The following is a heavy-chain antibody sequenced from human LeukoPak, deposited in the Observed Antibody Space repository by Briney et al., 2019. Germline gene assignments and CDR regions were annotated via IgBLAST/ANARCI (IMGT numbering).Heavy chain of an antibody. CDR2: ISYDGSNK. D-gene: IGHD1-26*01. V-gene: IGHV3-30-3*01. Sequence: PGRSLRLSCAASGFTFSSYAMHWVRQAPGKGLEWVAVISYDGSNKYYADSVKGRFTISRDNSKNTLYLQMNSLRTDDTAVYYCTRGSVGWGFDYWGQGTLVTVSS. CDR1: GFTFSSYA. J-gene: IGHJ4*02. CDR3: TRGSVGWGFDY.